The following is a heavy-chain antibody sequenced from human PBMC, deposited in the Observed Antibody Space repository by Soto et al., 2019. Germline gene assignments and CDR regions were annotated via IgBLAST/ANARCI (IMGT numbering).Heavy chain of an antibody. CDR2: ISYDGSNK. V-gene: IGHV3-30*03. J-gene: IGHJ4*02. Sequence: QVQLVESGGGVVQPGRSLRLSCAASGFTFSSHGMHWVRQAPGKGLEWVTLISYDGSNKYYADSVKGRFTISRDNSKNTLYLQMNSLRTEDTAVYFCGYYDYWGQGTLVIVSS. CDR3: GYYDY. CDR1: GFTFSSHG.